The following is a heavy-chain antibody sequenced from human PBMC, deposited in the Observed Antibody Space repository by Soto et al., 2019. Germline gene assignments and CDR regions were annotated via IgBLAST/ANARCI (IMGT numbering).Heavy chain of an antibody. CDR1: GFTFSSYA. D-gene: IGHD1-7*01. V-gene: IGHV3-23*01. CDR2: ISGSGGST. J-gene: IGHJ4*02. CDR3: AKGGDNWNYYFDY. Sequence: GSLRLSCAASGFTFSSYAMSWVRQAPGKGLEWVSAISGSGGSTYYADSVKGRFTISRDNSKNTLYLQMNSLRAEDTAVYYCAKGGDNWNYYFDYWGQRTLVTVSS.